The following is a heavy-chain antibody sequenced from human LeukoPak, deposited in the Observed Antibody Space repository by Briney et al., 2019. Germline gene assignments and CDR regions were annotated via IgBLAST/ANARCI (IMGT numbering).Heavy chain of an antibody. Sequence: SETLSLTCAVYGGSFSGYYWSWIRQPPGKGLEWIGEINHSGSTNYNPSLTSRVTLSVDTPKNQFSLKLSSVTAADTAVYDCARVRIYHDYWGQGTLVTVSS. CDR3: ARVRIYHDY. CDR2: INHSGST. V-gene: IGHV4-34*01. D-gene: IGHD2-2*01. CDR1: GGSFSGYY. J-gene: IGHJ4*02.